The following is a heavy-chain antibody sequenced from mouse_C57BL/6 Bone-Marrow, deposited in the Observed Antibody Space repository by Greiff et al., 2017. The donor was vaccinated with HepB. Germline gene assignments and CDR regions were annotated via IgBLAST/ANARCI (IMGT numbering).Heavy chain of an antibody. CDR2: IYPGSGNT. CDR1: GYSFTRYY. V-gene: IGHV1-66*01. Sequence: VQLQQSGPELVKPGASVKISCKASGYSFTRYYIHWVKQRPGQGLEWIGWIYPGSGNTKYNEKFKGKATLTADTSSSTAYMQLSSLTSEDSAVYYCARYGSSYAMDYWGQGTAVTVSS. D-gene: IGHD1-1*01. J-gene: IGHJ4*01. CDR3: ARYGSSYAMDY.